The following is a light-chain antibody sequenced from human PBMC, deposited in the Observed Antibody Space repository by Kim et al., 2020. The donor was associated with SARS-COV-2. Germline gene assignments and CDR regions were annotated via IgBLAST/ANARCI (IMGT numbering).Light chain of an antibody. Sequence: EIVLTQSPGTLSLSPGDRATLSCRASQSVSNNFLAWYQQKPGQAPRLLIYAASTRASGIPDRFSGSGSGTDFTLTISRLEPEDFAVYYCQQYGSSLYTFGQGTKLE. CDR3: QQYGSSLYT. CDR2: AAS. CDR1: QSVSNNF. V-gene: IGKV3-20*01. J-gene: IGKJ2*01.